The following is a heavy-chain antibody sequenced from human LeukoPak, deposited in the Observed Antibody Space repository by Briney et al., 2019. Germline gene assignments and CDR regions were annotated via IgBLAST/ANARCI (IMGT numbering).Heavy chain of an antibody. CDR1: GFTFSRYA. D-gene: IGHD3/OR15-3a*01. CDR2: MSHDGTVE. Sequence: GGSLRLSCAASGFTFSRYAMHWVRQAPGKVMEWVAVMSHDGTVEHYADSVKGRFIISRDNSKDTLFLQADNVRVEDTATYYCVKAPHFDFWTGYHNYFDPWGQGTLVTVSS. J-gene: IGHJ5*02. CDR3: VKAPHFDFWTGYHNYFDP. V-gene: IGHV3-30*04.